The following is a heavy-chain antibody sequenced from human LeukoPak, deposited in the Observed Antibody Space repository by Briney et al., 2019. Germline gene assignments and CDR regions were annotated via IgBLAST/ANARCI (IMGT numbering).Heavy chain of an antibody. V-gene: IGHV4-59*01. D-gene: IGHD6-19*01. CDR2: IFYTGST. CDR1: GGSISSYY. CDR3: AREVTVAGSFDY. Sequence: SETLSLTCTVSGGSISSYYWSWIRQYPGKGLEWIGYIFYTGSTNYNPSLKSRVTISVDTSKNQFSLKLSSVTAADTAVYYCAREVTVAGSFDYWGREPWSPSPQ. J-gene: IGHJ4*02.